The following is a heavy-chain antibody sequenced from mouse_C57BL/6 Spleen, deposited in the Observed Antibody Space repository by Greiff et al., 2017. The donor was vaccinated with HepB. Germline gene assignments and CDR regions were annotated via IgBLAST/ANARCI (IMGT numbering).Heavy chain of an antibody. J-gene: IGHJ1*03. V-gene: IGHV1-42*01. D-gene: IGHD1-1*01. CDR1: GYSFTGYY. CDR2: INPSTGGT. CDR3: ARRYYGSSLYWYFDV. Sequence: EVQLQQSGPELVKPGASVKISCKASGYSFTGYYMNWVKQSPEKSLEWIGEINPSTGGTTYNQKFKAKATLTVDKSSSTAYMQLKSLTSEDSAVYYCARRYYGSSLYWYFDVWGTGTTVTVSS.